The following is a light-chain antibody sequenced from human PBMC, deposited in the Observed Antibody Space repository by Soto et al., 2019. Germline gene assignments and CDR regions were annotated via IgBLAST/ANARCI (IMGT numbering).Light chain of an antibody. Sequence: DIQMTQSPSTLSASVGDRVTITCRASQSISSWLAWYQQKPGKAPKLLIYDASSLESGVPSRFSGSGTGTDFTITISSLQPDDFATYYCQQYNSYLFTFGPGTKVDIK. V-gene: IGKV1-5*01. CDR2: DAS. CDR3: QQYNSYLFT. CDR1: QSISSW. J-gene: IGKJ3*01.